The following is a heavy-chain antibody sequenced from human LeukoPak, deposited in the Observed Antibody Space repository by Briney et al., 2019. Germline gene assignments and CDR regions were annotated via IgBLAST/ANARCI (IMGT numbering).Heavy chain of an antibody. CDR1: GFTFSNYW. Sequence: QPGGSLRLSCAASGFTFSNYWMSWVRQGPGKGLEWVANIKEDGSEKHYVDSVKGRFTISRDNAKNSLYLQMSSLRAEDTAVYYCARVKYYGSGSYQRLFDYWGQGTLVTVSS. V-gene: IGHV3-7*01. CDR3: ARVKYYGSGSYQRLFDY. CDR2: IKEDGSEK. J-gene: IGHJ4*02. D-gene: IGHD3-10*01.